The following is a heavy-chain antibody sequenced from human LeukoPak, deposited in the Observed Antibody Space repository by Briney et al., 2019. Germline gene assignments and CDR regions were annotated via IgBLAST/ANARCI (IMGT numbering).Heavy chain of an antibody. J-gene: IGHJ4*02. V-gene: IGHV3-53*04. D-gene: IGHD6-19*01. CDR1: GFTVSSNY. Sequence: GSLRLSCVASGFTVSSNYVSWVRQAPGKGLEWVSVIYSAGNTYYADSVKGRFTISRHNSENTLYLHMNSLRVEDTAVYFCARGGTPGYSSGRIDYWGQGTLVTVSS. CDR2: IYSAGNT. CDR3: ARGGTPGYSSGRIDY.